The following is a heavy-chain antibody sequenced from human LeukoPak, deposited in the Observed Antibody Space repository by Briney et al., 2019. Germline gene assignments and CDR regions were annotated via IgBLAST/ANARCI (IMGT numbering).Heavy chain of an antibody. CDR1: GFTFSTYS. J-gene: IGHJ4*02. Sequence: GGSLRLSCTASGFTFSTYSMNWVRQAPGKGLEWVSYITSSSSTMFYADSVKGRFTISRDNAENSMYLQMNNLRAEDTAVYYCARWGSSDNYYNLVYWGQGTPVTVSS. V-gene: IGHV3-48*01. CDR2: ITSSSSTM. D-gene: IGHD3-10*01. CDR3: ARWGSSDNYYNLVY.